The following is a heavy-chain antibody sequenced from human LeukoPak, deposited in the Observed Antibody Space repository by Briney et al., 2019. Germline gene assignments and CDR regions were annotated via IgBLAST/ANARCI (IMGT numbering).Heavy chain of an antibody. Sequence: GRSLRLSCAASGFSLSSYAMHWVRQAPGKGVEWVAIISHDGTKEYYGDSVKGRFTISRDNSKNTLYLQMNSLRAEDTAVYYCARGGHIVVVTSGVLAEYFQHWGQGTLVTVSS. CDR2: ISHDGTKE. J-gene: IGHJ1*01. V-gene: IGHV3-30-3*01. CDR1: GFSLSSYA. D-gene: IGHD2-21*02. CDR3: ARGGHIVVVTSGVLAEYFQH.